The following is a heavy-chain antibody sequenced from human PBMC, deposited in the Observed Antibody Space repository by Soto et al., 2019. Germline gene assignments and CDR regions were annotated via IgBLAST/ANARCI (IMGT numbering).Heavy chain of an antibody. CDR1: GFTFSDYY. CDR2: ISSSSSYT. V-gene: IGHV3-11*06. CDR3: ARGREDYYDSSGYENLYNWFDP. D-gene: IGHD3-22*01. Sequence: QVQLVESGGGLVKPGGSLRLSCAASGFTFSDYYMSWIRQAPGKGLEWVSYISSSSSYTNYADSVKGRFTISRDNAKNSLYLQMNSLRAEDTAVYYCARGREDYYDSSGYENLYNWFDPWGQGTLVTVSS. J-gene: IGHJ5*02.